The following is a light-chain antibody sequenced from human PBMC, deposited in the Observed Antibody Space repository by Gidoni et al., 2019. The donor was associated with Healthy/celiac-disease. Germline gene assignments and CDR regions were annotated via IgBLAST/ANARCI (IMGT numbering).Light chain of an antibody. V-gene: IGKV1-39*01. CDR3: QQSYSTPPG. Sequence: DIQMTQSPSSLSASVGDRVTITCRASQSISSYLNWYQQKPGNAPKLLIYSASSLHSGVPSRFSGSGSGTDFTLTISSLQPEDFATYYCQQSYSTPPGFGGGTQVEIK. CDR1: QSISSY. CDR2: SAS. J-gene: IGKJ4*01.